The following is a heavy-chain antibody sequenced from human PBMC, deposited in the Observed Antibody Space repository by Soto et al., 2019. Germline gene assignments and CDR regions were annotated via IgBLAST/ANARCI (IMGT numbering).Heavy chain of an antibody. V-gene: IGHV4-39*01. CDR1: GGSISSSSYY. J-gene: IGHJ4*02. Sequence: QLQLQESGPGLVKPSETLSLTCTVSGGSISSSSYYWGWIRQPPGKGLEWIGSIYYSGSTYYNPSLKSRVTISVDTSKNQFSLKLSSVTAADTAVYYCARSIVGATSYFDYWGQGTLVTVSS. CDR3: ARSIVGATSYFDY. D-gene: IGHD1-26*01. CDR2: IYYSGST.